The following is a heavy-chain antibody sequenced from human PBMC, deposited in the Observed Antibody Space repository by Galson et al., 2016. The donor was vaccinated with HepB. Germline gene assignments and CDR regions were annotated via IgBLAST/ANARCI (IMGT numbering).Heavy chain of an antibody. Sequence: SLRLSCAASGFTFSSYWMHWVRQAPGKGLVWVSRINSDGSSTSYADSVKGRFTISRDNAKNTLYLQMNSLSAEDTAVYYCARVLGSYQSFDYWGQGTMVTVSS. J-gene: IGHJ3*01. D-gene: IGHD1-26*01. CDR2: INSDGSST. CDR3: ARVLGSYQSFDY. V-gene: IGHV3-74*01. CDR1: GFTFSSYW.